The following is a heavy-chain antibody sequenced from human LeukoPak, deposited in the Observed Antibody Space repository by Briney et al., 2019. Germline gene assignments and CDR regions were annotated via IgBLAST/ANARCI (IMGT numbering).Heavy chain of an antibody. Sequence: SETLSLTCAVSGYSISSGYYWGWIRQPPGKGLEWIGSIYHSGSTYYNPSLKSRVTISVDTSKHKFSLKLSSVTAADTAVYYCARHGGTTGYYYYYMDVWGKGTTVTVSS. CDR2: IYHSGST. D-gene: IGHD1-1*01. CDR3: ARHGGTTGYYYYYMDV. CDR1: GYSISSGYY. J-gene: IGHJ6*03. V-gene: IGHV4-38-2*01.